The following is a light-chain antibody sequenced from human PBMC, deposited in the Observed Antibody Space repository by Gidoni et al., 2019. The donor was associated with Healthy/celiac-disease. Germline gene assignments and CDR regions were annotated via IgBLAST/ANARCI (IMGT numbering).Light chain of an antibody. CDR2: EVS. J-gene: IGLJ1*01. Sequence: QSAPTQPASVSGSPGQSITISCTGTSSDVGGYNYVSWYHQHPGKAPKLMIYEVSNRPSGVSNRFSGSKSGNTASLTISGLQAEDEADYYCSSYTSSSTLCVFGTGTKVTVL. CDR1: SSDVGGYNY. CDR3: SSYTSSSTLCV. V-gene: IGLV2-14*01.